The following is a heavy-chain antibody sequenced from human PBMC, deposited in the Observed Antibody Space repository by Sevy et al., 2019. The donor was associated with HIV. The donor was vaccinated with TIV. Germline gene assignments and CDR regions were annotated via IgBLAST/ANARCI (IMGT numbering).Heavy chain of an antibody. Sequence: GGSLRLSCAVSGVTFSDYAMSWVRQAPGKGLEWVAVISYDGSNKYYADSVKGRFTISRDNSKNTLYLQMNSLRAEDTAVYYCAQNGGSSGWYGGYWGQGTLVTVSS. D-gene: IGHD6-19*01. CDR3: AQNGGSSGWYGGY. J-gene: IGHJ4*02. V-gene: IGHV3-30*03. CDR1: GVTFSDYA. CDR2: ISYDGSNK.